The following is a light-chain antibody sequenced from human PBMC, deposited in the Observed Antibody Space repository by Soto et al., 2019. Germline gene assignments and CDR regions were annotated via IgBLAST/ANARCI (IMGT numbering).Light chain of an antibody. V-gene: IGKV1-5*01. CDR2: DAS. CDR1: HDISNW. CDR3: QQYKSFFWT. Sequence: DIKMTQSTSTLSSSIVYRFTITFRASHDISNWLAWYQQKPGKAPKLLIYDASSLESGVPSRFSGSGSGTEFSVTISSLQPDDFATYYCQQYKSFFWTFGRGTKVDI. J-gene: IGKJ1*01.